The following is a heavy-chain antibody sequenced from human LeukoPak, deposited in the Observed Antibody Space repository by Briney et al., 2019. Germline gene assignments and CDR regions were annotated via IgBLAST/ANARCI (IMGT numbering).Heavy chain of an antibody. CDR1: GDSVSSNTAA. CDR2: TKYRSKWYN. J-gene: IGHJ6*02. CDR3: ARVSDDRSSWSESTYYYYHYGMDV. D-gene: IGHD6-13*01. Sequence: SQTLSLTCAISGDSVSSNTAAWNWIRQSPSRGLEWLGRTKYRSKWYNDYAVSVKSRITISPDTSKNQFSLQLDSVTPEDTAVYYCARVSDDRSSWSESTYYYYHYGMDVWGQGTSVTVSS. V-gene: IGHV6-1*01.